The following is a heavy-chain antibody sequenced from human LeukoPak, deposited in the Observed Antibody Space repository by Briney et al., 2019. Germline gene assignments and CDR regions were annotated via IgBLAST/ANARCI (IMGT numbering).Heavy chain of an antibody. Sequence: GGSLRLSCAASGFTFHDYAMHWVRQTPGQGLEWVSGISWDSGTIGYADSVKGRVSISRDNAKNSLYLQMNSLRPEDTALYYCAKEPYGSGSLDYWGQGVQVTVSS. CDR1: GFTFHDYA. CDR3: AKEPYGSGSLDY. D-gene: IGHD3-10*01. V-gene: IGHV3-9*01. J-gene: IGHJ4*02. CDR2: ISWDSGTI.